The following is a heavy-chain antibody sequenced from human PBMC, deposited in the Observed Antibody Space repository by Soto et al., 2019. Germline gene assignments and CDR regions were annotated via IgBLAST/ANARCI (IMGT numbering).Heavy chain of an antibody. D-gene: IGHD3-16*02. CDR3: ARALSVRDAFDL. Sequence: QVQLVESGGGVVQPGRSLRLSCAASGFTFSSYGMHWVRQAPGKGLEWVAVIWYDGSNKYYADSVKGRFTISRDNSKNTLYLQMNNLRDEDTAVYYCARALSVRDAFDLWGQGTMVTVSS. CDR1: GFTFSSYG. J-gene: IGHJ3*01. V-gene: IGHV3-33*01. CDR2: IWYDGSNK.